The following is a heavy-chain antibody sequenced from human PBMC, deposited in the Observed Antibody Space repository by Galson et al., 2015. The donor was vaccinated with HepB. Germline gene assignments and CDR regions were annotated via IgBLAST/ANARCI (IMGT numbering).Heavy chain of an antibody. J-gene: IGHJ6*02. CDR2: ISYDGSNK. D-gene: IGHD2-15*01. V-gene: IGHV3-30*18. Sequence: SLRLSCAASGFTFSSYGMHWVRQAPGKGLEWVAVISYDGSNKYYADSVKGRFTISRDNSKSTLYLQMNSLRAEDTAVYYCAKDGGGYYGMDVWGQGTTVTVSS. CDR1: GFTFSSYG. CDR3: AKDGGGYYGMDV.